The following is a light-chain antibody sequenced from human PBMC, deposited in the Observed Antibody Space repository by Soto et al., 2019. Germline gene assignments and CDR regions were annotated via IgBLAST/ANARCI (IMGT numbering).Light chain of an antibody. CDR2: DVS. CDR3: SSYISYTSYV. V-gene: IGLV2-14*01. J-gene: IGLJ1*01. Sequence: QSVLTQPASVSGSPGQSIAISCTGTSSDVGGYKYVSWYQQYPGKAPKLMIYDVSNRPSGVPDRFSGSKSGNTASLTISGLQSEDEADYYCSSYISYTSYVFGTGTQLTVL. CDR1: SSDVGGYKY.